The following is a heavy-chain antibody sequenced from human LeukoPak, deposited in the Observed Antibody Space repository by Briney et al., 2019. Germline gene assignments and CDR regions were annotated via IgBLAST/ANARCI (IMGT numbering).Heavy chain of an antibody. J-gene: IGHJ6*01. D-gene: IGHD3-22*01. CDR2: ISYDGSNK. CDR3: AREELFFYYYDSSGLYGMDV. Sequence: GRSLRLSCAASGFPFSSYAMHWVRQAPGKGLEWVAAISYDGSNKYYADSVKGRFTISRDNSKNTLYLQMNSLRAEDTAVYYCAREELFFYYYDSSGLYGMDVWGQGTTVTVSS. V-gene: IGHV3-30-3*01. CDR1: GFPFSSYA.